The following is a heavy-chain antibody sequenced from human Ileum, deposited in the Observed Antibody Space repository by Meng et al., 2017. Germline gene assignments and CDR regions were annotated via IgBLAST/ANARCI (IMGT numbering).Heavy chain of an antibody. CDR2: VHSIGNT. J-gene: IGHJ5*01. V-gene: IGHV4-4*07. CDR3: AKGLGSDYDYNWFDS. Sequence: VQLQESGPRLVRPSETLSLTCTVSGASISNYYWNWIRQPAGKGLEWIGRVHSIGNTRYNPSLESRITMSIDTSENQFSLLLSSVTAADTAVYYCAKGLGSDYDYNWFDSWGQGTLVTVSS. CDR1: GASISNYY. D-gene: IGHD5-12*01.